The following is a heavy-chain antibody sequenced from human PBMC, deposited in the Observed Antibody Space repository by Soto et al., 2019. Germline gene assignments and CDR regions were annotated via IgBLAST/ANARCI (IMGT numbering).Heavy chain of an antibody. V-gene: IGHV4-39*01. J-gene: IGHJ4*02. Sequence: QLQLQESGPGLVKPSETLSLTCSVSGDSINSDNYYWGWIRQPPGKGLEWIGSIYYRGNTYYNPSLKTRGTITLDKSKSQFSLKLNSVTAADSAVYFCASLEGLATISYYFDYWGQGTLVTVSS. CDR3: ASLEGLATISYYFDY. CDR1: GDSINSDNYY. D-gene: IGHD3-9*01. CDR2: IYYRGNT.